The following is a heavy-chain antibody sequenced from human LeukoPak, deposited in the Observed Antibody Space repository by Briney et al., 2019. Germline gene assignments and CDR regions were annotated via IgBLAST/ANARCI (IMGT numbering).Heavy chain of an antibody. J-gene: IGHJ5*02. CDR1: GGSINSGSYY. CDR3: ATSRFSGGLGRFDP. D-gene: IGHD3-10*01. CDR2: IYTSGST. V-gene: IGHV4-61*02. Sequence: SETLSLTCTVSGGSINSGSYYYHWIRQPAGKGLEWIGRIYTSGSTIYNPSLESRVTISVDTSKNQGSLKLTSVTAADTALYYCATSRFSGGLGRFDPWGQGTLVTVSS.